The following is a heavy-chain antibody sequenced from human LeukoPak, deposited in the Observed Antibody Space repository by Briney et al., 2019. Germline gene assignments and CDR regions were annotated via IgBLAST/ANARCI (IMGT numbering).Heavy chain of an antibody. CDR1: GDSISSGIHY. V-gene: IGHV4-61*02. CDR3: ARASRGHDY. Sequence: KPSETLSLTCTVSGDSISSGIHYWNWIRQPAGKGLEWIGRIYTSGSTNYNPSLKSRVTISVDTSKNQFSLKLTSVTAADTAVYYCARASRGHDYWGQGTLVTVSS. CDR2: IYTSGST. D-gene: IGHD3-10*01. J-gene: IGHJ4*02.